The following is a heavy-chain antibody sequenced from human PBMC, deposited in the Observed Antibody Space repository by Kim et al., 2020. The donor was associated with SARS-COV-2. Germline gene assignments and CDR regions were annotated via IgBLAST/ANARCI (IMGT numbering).Heavy chain of an antibody. V-gene: IGHV4-59*01. CDR3: ARGSLPGSGSYQYDAFDI. J-gene: IGHJ3*02. D-gene: IGHD3-10*01. CDR2: IYYSGST. CDR1: GGSISSYY. Sequence: SETLSLTCTVSGGSISSYYWSWIRQPPGKGLEWIGYIYYSGSTNYNPSLKSRVTISVDTSKNQFSLKLSSVTAADTAVYYCARGSLPGSGSYQYDAFDIWGQGTMVTVSS.